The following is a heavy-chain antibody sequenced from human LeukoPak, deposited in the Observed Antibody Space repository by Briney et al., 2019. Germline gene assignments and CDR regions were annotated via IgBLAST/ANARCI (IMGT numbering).Heavy chain of an antibody. V-gene: IGHV4-34*01. CDR1: GGSFSGYY. CDR2: INHSGST. Sequence: SETLSLTCAVYGGSFSGYYWSWIRQPPGKGLEWIGEINHSGSTNYNPSLKSRVTISVDMSKNQFSLKLSSVTAADTAVYYCARGGIGKVVVAATRGIYYYYYGMDVWGQGITVTVSS. CDR3: ARGGIGKVVVAATRGIYYYYYGMDV. D-gene: IGHD2-15*01. J-gene: IGHJ6*02.